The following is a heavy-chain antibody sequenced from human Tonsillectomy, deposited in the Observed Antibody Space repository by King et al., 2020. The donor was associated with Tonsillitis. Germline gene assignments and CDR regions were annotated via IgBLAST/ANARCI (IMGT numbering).Heavy chain of an antibody. V-gene: IGHV5-51*01. D-gene: IGHD1-26*01. CDR3: ARLGDSGSYSSAFDY. J-gene: IGHJ4*02. CDR2: IYPGDSNT. CDR1: GYIFTSYW. Sequence: QLVQSGAEVKKPGESLKISCKGSGYIFTSYWIGWVRQMPGKGLEWMGIIYPGDSNTRYSPSFQGQVTISADKSISTAYLQWSSLKASDTAMYYCARLGDSGSYSSAFDYWGQGTLVTVSS.